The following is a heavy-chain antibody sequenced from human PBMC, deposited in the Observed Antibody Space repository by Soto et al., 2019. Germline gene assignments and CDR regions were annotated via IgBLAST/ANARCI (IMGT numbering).Heavy chain of an antibody. CDR2: ISGSGGST. V-gene: IGHV3-23*01. CDR3: AKELAIIGKGAFDM. Sequence: GGSLRLSCAASGFTFSSYAMSWVRQAPGKGLEWVSAISGSGGSTYYADSVKGRLIISKDNSKNTLYLQMSSLRAEDTAVYYCAKELAIIGKGAFDMWGQGTMVTVSS. J-gene: IGHJ3*02. CDR1: GFTFSSYA. D-gene: IGHD3-3*02.